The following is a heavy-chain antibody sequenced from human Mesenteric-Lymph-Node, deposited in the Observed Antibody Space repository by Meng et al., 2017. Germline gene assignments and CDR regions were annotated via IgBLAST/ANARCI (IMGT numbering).Heavy chain of an antibody. V-gene: IGHV3-15*01. D-gene: IGHD6-6*01. CDR1: GLFFPNAW. J-gene: IGHJ4*02. CDR2: IKSKTDGETT. CDR3: AKQDLYSRSSPDF. Sequence: GESLKISCGASGLFFPNAWMSWVRQAPGKGLEWVGRIKSKTDGETTDYAAPVRGRFTISRDNAKNSLHLQMNSLRVDDTAVYYCAKQDLYSRSSPDFWGQGTLVTVSS.